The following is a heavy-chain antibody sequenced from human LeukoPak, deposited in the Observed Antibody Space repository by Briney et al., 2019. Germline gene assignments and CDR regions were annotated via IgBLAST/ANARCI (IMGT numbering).Heavy chain of an antibody. CDR2: IYYSGST. CDR3: ARSPLGGNPGGSYHYYMDV. V-gene: IGHV4-59*01. Sequence: SETLSLTCTVSGGSTSSYYWSWIRQPPGKGLEWIGYIYYSGSTTYNPSLKSRVTISVDTSKNHFSLKLTSVTAADTAVYYCARSPLGGNPGGSYHYYMDVWGKGTTVTVSS. J-gene: IGHJ6*03. CDR1: GGSTSSYY. D-gene: IGHD4-23*01.